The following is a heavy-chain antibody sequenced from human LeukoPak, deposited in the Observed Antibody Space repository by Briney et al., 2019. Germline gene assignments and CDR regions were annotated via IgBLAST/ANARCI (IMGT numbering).Heavy chain of an antibody. J-gene: IGHJ4*02. Sequence: PGESLKISCKGSGYSFTSYWIGWVRQMPGKGLEWMGIIYPGDSDTRYSPSFQGQVTISADKSISTAYPQWTSLKASDTAMYYCARHNRMVRGVITYFDYWGQGTLVTVSS. V-gene: IGHV5-51*01. CDR1: GYSFTSYW. CDR3: ARHNRMVRGVITYFDY. D-gene: IGHD3-10*01. CDR2: IYPGDSDT.